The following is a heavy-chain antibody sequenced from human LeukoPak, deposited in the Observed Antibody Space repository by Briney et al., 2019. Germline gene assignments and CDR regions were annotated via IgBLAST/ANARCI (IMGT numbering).Heavy chain of an antibody. D-gene: IGHD4-11*01. Sequence: PSETLSLTCTVSGGSISDYYWSWIRQPPGKGLEWIGYIYYSGSSYHSGSTNYNPSLKSRVTISVEASENQFSLKLSSVTAADTAVYYCARHTVTTNFDYWGQGTLVTVSS. CDR1: GGSISDYY. CDR3: ARHTVTTNFDY. J-gene: IGHJ4*02. CDR2: IYYSGSSYHSGST. V-gene: IGHV4-59*01.